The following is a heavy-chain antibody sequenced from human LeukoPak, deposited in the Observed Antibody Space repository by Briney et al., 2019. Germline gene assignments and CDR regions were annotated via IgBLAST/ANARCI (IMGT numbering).Heavy chain of an antibody. CDR3: ARDKGIAVAGTGAWFDP. CDR1: GFTVSSNY. J-gene: IGHJ5*02. Sequence: AGGSLRLSCAASGFTVSSNYMSWVRQAPGKGLEWVSVIYSGGSTYYADSVKGRFAISRDNSKNTLYLQMNSLRAEDTAVYYCARDKGIAVAGTGAWFDPWGQGTLVTVSS. D-gene: IGHD6-19*01. CDR2: IYSGGST. V-gene: IGHV3-66*01.